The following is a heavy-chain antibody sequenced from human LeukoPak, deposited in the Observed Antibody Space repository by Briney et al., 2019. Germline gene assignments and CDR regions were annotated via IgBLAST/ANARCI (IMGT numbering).Heavy chain of an antibody. CDR1: GFTFSSYW. V-gene: IGHV3-30*03. Sequence: GGSLRLSCAASGFTFSSYWMSWVRQAPGKGLEWVAVISYDGSNKYYADSVKGRFTISRDNSKNTLYLQMNSLRAEDTAVYYCAREKALYIVGAKAMGYWGQGTLVTVSS. CDR2: ISYDGSNK. J-gene: IGHJ4*02. D-gene: IGHD1-26*01. CDR3: AREKALYIVGAKAMGY.